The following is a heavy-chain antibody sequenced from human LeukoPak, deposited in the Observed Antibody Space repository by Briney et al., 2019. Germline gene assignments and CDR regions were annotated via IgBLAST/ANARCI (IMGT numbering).Heavy chain of an antibody. D-gene: IGHD5-12*01. CDR1: GGTFSSYA. CDR2: IIPIFGTV. Sequence: SVKVSCKASGGTFSSYAISWVRQAPGQGLEWMGGIIPIFGTVNYAQKLQGRVTITTDESTSTAYMELSSLRSEDTAVYYCALGYDYSYFDYWGQGTLVTVSS. J-gene: IGHJ4*02. CDR3: ALGYDYSYFDY. V-gene: IGHV1-69*05.